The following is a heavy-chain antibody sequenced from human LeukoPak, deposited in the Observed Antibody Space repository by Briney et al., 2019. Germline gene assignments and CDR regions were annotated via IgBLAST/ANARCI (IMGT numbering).Heavy chain of an antibody. D-gene: IGHD3-22*01. J-gene: IGHJ4*02. CDR1: GGSISTSNYY. Sequence: PSETLSLTCTVSGGSISTSNYYWGWIRQPPGKGLEWIGNIFYSGSTYYSPSLRSRVTISLDTSRNQFSLKLNSVTAADTAVYYCAPVSCDYYDSSGSHPIDYWGQGTLVTVSS. CDR3: APVSCDYYDSSGSHPIDY. CDR2: IFYSGST. V-gene: IGHV4-39*07.